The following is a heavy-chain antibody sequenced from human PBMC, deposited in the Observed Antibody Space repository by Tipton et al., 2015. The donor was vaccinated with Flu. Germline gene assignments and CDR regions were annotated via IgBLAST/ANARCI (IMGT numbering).Heavy chain of an antibody. CDR3: VRDQVFRDGLTYDYYGMDV. CDR1: GGSISSGGAY. V-gene: IGHV4-31*03. J-gene: IGHJ6*02. Sequence: TLSLTCNVSGGSISSGGAYCSWIRQHPGKGVEWIGCIYYSGSTYKNTSLTSRVYISVDTSKNQFSLNMTSVTSADTAVYYCVRDQVFRDGLTYDYYGMDVCGQGLLVTVSS. D-gene: IGHD2-2*01. CDR2: IYYSGST.